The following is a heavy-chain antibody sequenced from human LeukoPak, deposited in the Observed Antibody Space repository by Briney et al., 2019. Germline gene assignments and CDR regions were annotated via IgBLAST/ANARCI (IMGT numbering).Heavy chain of an antibody. J-gene: IGHJ5*02. V-gene: IGHV3-30*18. CDR3: AKRAPKEYYPMFDP. Sequence: GRSLRLSCAASGFTFSSYGMHWVRQAPGKRLEWVAVISYDGSNKYYADSVKGRFTISRDNSKNTLYLQMNSLRAEDTAVYYCAKRAPKEYYPMFDPWGQGTLVTVSS. CDR2: ISYDGSNK. CDR1: GFTFSSYG. D-gene: IGHD3-10*01.